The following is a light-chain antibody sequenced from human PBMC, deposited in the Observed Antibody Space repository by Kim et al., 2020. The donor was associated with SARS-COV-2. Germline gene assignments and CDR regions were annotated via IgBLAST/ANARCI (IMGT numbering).Light chain of an antibody. J-gene: IGKJ2*01. V-gene: IGKV1-39*01. CDR2: AAS. Sequence: DIQLTQSPSSLSASVGDRLTITCRASHSIGTYLNWYQQTPGKAPKLLIYAASSLRSGVPSRFDGSGSGTDFTLTINSLQPEEFATYYCLQTYSTPFSFGQGTKLEI. CDR1: HSIGTY. CDR3: LQTYSTPFS.